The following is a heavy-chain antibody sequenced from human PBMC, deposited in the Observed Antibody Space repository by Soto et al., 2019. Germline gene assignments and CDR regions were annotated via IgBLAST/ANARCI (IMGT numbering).Heavy chain of an antibody. D-gene: IGHD5-18*01. Sequence: TSETLSLTCTVSGGSIRSGGYYWSWVRQNPRRGLEWIGNIYYSGNTYYNPSLKSRLTISVDTSKNQFSLNLSSVTAADTAVYYCARDRLMATAGTARHYFGLDVWGQGTTGTVSS. CDR2: IYYSGNT. V-gene: IGHV4-31*03. CDR3: ARDRLMATAGTARHYFGLDV. J-gene: IGHJ6*02. CDR1: GGSIRSGGYY.